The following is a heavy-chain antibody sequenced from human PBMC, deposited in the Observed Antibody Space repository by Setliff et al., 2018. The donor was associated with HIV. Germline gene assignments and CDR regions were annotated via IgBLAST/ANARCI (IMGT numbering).Heavy chain of an antibody. CDR3: ARGGWELVSCYAS. D-gene: IGHD1-26*01. CDR2: IIPIFGTA. CDR1: GGTFSSYV. Sequence: GASVKVSCKASGGTFSSYVISWVRQAPGQGLEWMGGIIPIFGTANYAQKFQARVTITADESTSTAYMELSSLGSEDTAVYYCARGGWELVSCYASRGQGTQVTVSS. J-gene: IGHJ4*02. V-gene: IGHV1-69*13.